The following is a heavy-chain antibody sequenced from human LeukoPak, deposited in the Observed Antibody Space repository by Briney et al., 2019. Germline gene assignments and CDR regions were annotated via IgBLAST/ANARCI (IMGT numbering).Heavy chain of an antibody. D-gene: IGHD6-19*01. CDR1: GFTFSSYS. Sequence: GGSLRLSCAASGFTFSSYSINWVRQAPGKGLVRVSRINSDGRSTFYADSVKGRFTISRDSATNTLYLQMNSLRAEDTAVYYCAREWDGSGWLNHWGQGTLVTVSS. CDR2: INSDGRST. V-gene: IGHV3-74*01. CDR3: AREWDGSGWLNH. J-gene: IGHJ4*02.